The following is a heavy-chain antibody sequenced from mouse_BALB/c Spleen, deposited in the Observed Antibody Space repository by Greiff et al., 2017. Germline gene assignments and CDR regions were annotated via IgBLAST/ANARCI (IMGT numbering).Heavy chain of an antibody. V-gene: IGHV1-82*01. J-gene: IGHJ4*01. D-gene: IGHD2-3*01. CDR2: IYPGDGDT. CDR3: ARSGLLHYYYAMDY. CDR1: GYAFSSSW. Sequence: QVQLQQSGPELVKPGASVKISCKASGYAFSSSWMNWVKQRPGQGLEWIGRIYPGDGDTNYNGKFKGKATLTADKSSSTAYMQLSSLTSVDSAVYFCARSGLLHYYYAMDYWGQGTSVTVSS.